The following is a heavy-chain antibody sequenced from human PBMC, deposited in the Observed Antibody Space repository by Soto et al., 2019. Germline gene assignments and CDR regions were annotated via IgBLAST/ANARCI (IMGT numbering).Heavy chain of an antibody. J-gene: IGHJ5*02. CDR2: IIPIFGTA. V-gene: IGHV1-69*13. CDR3: ARENTLSYYDILTGYPAGAWFDP. D-gene: IGHD3-9*01. Sequence: RASVKVSCKASGGTFSSYAISWVRQAPGQGLEWMGGIIPIFGTANYAQKFQGRVTITADESTSTAYMELSSLRSEDTAVYYCARENTLSYYDILTGYPAGAWFDPWAEGTLVTVSS. CDR1: GGTFSSYA.